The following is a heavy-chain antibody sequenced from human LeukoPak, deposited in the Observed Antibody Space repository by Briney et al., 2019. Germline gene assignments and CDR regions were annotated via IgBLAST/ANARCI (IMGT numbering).Heavy chain of an antibody. CDR1: GGSISSYF. J-gene: IGHJ6*03. CDR2: INYSGST. V-gene: IGHV4-59*01. D-gene: IGHD3-16*01. Sequence: SETLSLTCTVSGGSISSYFWSWIRQPPGKGLEWIGYINYSGSTNYNPSLKSRVTISVDTSKNQFSLKLRSVTAADTAVYYCARETSQKGAHYMDVWGKGTTVTISS. CDR3: ARETSQKGAHYMDV.